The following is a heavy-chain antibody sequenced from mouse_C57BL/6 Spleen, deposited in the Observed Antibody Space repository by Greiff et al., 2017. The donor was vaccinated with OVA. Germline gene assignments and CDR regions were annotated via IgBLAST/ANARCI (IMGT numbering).Heavy chain of an antibody. CDR1: GFSFNTYA. J-gene: IGHJ4*01. D-gene: IGHD2-4*01. CDR3: VRQGYDYPYWAMDY. Sequence: EVQLVESGGGLVQPKGSLKLSCAASGFSFNTYAMNWVRQAPGKGLEWVARIRSKSNNYATYYADSVKDRFTISRDDSESMLYLQMNNLKTEDTAMYYGVRQGYDYPYWAMDYWGQGTSVTVSS. CDR2: IRSKSNNYAT. V-gene: IGHV10-1*01.